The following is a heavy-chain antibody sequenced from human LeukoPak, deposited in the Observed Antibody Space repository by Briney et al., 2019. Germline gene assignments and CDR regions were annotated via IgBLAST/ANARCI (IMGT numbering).Heavy chain of an antibody. CDR2: ISGSGDKT. CDR1: GFTFSSYD. CDR3: ARDGDSSGWSFFDF. D-gene: IGHD6-19*01. V-gene: IGHV3-23*01. Sequence: GGSLRLSCAASGFTFSSYDMSWVRQAPGKGLEWISTISGSGDKTYYADSVRGRFNISRDNSKNTLSLQMNSLRAEDTAVYCCARDGDSSGWSFFDFWGQGTLVTVSS. J-gene: IGHJ4*02.